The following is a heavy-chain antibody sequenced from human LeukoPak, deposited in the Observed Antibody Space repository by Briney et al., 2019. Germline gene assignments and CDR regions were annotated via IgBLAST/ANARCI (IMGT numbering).Heavy chain of an antibody. J-gene: IGHJ3*02. V-gene: IGHV3-7*05. Sequence: GGSLRLSCVASGFTFNNHWMSWVRQAPGKGLEWVANIHEDGGEKYCVDSVKGRFTISRDNAKNSLYLQMNSLRAEDTAVYYCARTLRLKTPRAFDIWGQGTMVTVSS. CDR3: ARTLRLKTPRAFDI. CDR2: IHEDGGEK. D-gene: IGHD6-25*01. CDR1: GFTFNNHW.